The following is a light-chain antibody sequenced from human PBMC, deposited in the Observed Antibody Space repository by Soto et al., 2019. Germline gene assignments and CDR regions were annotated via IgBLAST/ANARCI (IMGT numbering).Light chain of an antibody. Sequence: ETVLTQSPATLSLSPGERATLSCRASQSISYYLAWYQQKPGQAPRLLIYDSSTRATGIPSRFSGSGSGTDFTLTISSLEPDDFAVYYCQQRADWPPITFGQGTRLEIK. V-gene: IGKV3-11*01. CDR1: QSISYY. CDR2: DSS. J-gene: IGKJ5*01. CDR3: QQRADWPPIT.